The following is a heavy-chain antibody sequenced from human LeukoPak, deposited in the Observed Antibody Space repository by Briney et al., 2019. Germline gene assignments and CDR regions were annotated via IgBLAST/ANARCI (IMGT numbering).Heavy chain of an antibody. CDR1: GFTFSSYA. V-gene: IGHV3-23*01. D-gene: IGHD3-22*01. Sequence: GGSLGFSCAASGFTFSSYARSWVRQAPGKGLNWVSAIVGIGGSTYYADSVKGRFTISRDNSKNTLYLQMNSLRAEDTAVYYCAKRGPGYDKSTYPPHYFDYWGQGTLVTVSS. CDR3: AKRGPGYDKSTYPPHYFDY. CDR2: IVGIGGST. J-gene: IGHJ4*02.